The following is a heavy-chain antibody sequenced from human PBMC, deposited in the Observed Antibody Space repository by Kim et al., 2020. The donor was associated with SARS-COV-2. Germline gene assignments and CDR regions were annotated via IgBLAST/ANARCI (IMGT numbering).Heavy chain of an antibody. CDR2: IYYSGST. Sequence: SETLSLTYTVSGGSISSYYWSWIRQPPGKGLEWIGYIYYSGSTNYNPSLKSRVTISVDTSKNQFSLKLSSVTAADTAVYYCARSPARQLWFHWGQGTLVTVSS. CDR3: ARSPARQLWFH. V-gene: IGHV4-59*01. J-gene: IGHJ4*02. D-gene: IGHD5-18*01. CDR1: GGSISSYY.